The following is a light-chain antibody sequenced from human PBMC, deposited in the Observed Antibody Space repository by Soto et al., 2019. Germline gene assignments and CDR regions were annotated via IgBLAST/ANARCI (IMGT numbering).Light chain of an antibody. Sequence: ETVLTQSPGTLSLSPGERATLSCRASQSVSSNYLAWYQQKPGQAPRLLIYGASTRATGIPDRFSGSGSRTEFTLTISRLEPEDFAVYYCQQFGRSPPSWTFGQGTKVEIK. CDR2: GAS. J-gene: IGKJ1*01. CDR3: QQFGRSPPSWT. V-gene: IGKV3-20*01. CDR1: QSVSSNY.